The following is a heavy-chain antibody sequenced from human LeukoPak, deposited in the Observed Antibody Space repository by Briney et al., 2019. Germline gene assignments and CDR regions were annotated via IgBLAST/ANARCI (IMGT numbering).Heavy chain of an antibody. CDR1: GYTFTSYY. CDR3: AMRTSPYYYDSSGHDWFDP. D-gene: IGHD3-22*01. V-gene: IGHV1-46*01. J-gene: IGHJ5*02. CDR2: INPSGGST. Sequence: ASVKVSCKASGYTFTSYYMHWVRQAPGQGLEWMGIINPSGGSTSYAQKFQGRVTMTEDTSTDTAYMELSSLRSEDTAVYYCAMRTSPYYYDSSGHDWFDPWGQGTLVTVSS.